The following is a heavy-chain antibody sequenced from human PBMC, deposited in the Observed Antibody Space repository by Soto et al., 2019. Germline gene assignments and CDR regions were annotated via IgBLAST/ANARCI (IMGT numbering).Heavy chain of an antibody. J-gene: IGHJ4*02. Sequence: VASVKVSCKASGGTFSSYAISWVRQAPGQGLEWMGGIIPIFGTANYAQKFQGRVTITADKSTSTAYMELSSLRSEDTAVYYCASHTAMVYYFDYWGQGTLVTVSS. V-gene: IGHV1-69*06. CDR3: ASHTAMVYYFDY. D-gene: IGHD5-18*01. CDR1: GGTFSSYA. CDR2: IIPIFGTA.